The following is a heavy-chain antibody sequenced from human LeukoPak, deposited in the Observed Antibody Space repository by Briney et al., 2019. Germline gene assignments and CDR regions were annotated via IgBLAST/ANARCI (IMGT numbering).Heavy chain of an antibody. Sequence: SETLSLTCTVSGGSISSYYWSWIRQPPGKGLEWIGYTYYSGSTNYNPSLKSRVTISVDTSKNQFSLKLSSVTAADTAVYYCARSSTRMYSSSPMDYWGQGTLVTVSS. CDR2: TYYSGST. CDR1: GGSISSYY. V-gene: IGHV4-59*01. D-gene: IGHD6-6*01. CDR3: ARSSTRMYSSSPMDY. J-gene: IGHJ4*02.